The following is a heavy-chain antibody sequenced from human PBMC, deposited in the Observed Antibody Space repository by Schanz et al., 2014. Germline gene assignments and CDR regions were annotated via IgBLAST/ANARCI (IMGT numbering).Heavy chain of an antibody. V-gene: IGHV3-43*01. CDR3: AKGAVEMSTGLGGS. CDR1: GFTFSNFA. Sequence: EVQLVESGGGLVQPGGSLRLSCAASGFTFSNFAIHWVRQAPGKGLEWVSLITWDGGITYYADSLKGRFTISRDNSKNSLYLQMNSLRTEDTALYYCAKGAVEMSTGLGGSWGQGTLVTVSS. J-gene: IGHJ5*02. D-gene: IGHD3-16*01. CDR2: ITWDGGIT.